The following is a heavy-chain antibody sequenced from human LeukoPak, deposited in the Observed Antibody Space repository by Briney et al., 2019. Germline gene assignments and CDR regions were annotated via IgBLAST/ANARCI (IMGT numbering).Heavy chain of an antibody. V-gene: IGHV3-64*01. CDR1: GFTFSSYA. D-gene: IGHD2-21*02. CDR2: ISSNGGST. J-gene: IGHJ4*02. Sequence: PGGSLRLSCAASGFTFSSYAMPWVRQAPGTGLEYVSAISSNGGSTYYANSVKGRFTISRDNSKNTLYLQMGSLGVEDTAIYFCAKDLRTYYYFGPFYFDSWGQGVLVT. CDR3: AKDLRTYYYFGPFYFDS.